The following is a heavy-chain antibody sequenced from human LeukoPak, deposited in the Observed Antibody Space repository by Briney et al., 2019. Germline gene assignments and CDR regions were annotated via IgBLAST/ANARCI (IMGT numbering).Heavy chain of an antibody. J-gene: IGHJ6*02. CDR3: ARGTTPFYYYGMDV. Sequence: SETLSLTCTVSGGSITTYYWGWIRQSPGKGLEWIGYIYYTGSTNYNPSLHSRVTISVDTSRNQFSLKLSSVTAADTAVYYCARGTTPFYYYGMDVWGQGTTVTVSS. D-gene: IGHD1-1*01. V-gene: IGHV4-59*01. CDR2: IYYTGST. CDR1: GGSITTYY.